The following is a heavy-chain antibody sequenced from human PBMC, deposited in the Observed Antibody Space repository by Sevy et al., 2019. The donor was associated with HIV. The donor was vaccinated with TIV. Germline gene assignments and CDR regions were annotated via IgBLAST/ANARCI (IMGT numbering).Heavy chain of an antibody. J-gene: IGHJ4*02. CDR1: GGSISSSSYY. Sequence: SETPLTCTVSGGSISSSSYYWGWIRQPPGKGLEWIGSIYYSGSTYYNPSLKSRVTISVDTSKNQFSLKLSSVTAADTAVYYCAKRGYSYGYGFDYWGQGTLVTVSS. CDR2: IYYSGST. D-gene: IGHD5-18*01. V-gene: IGHV4-39*01. CDR3: AKRGYSYGYGFDY.